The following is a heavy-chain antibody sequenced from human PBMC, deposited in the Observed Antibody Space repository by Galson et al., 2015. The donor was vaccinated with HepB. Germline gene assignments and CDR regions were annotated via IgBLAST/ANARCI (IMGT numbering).Heavy chain of an antibody. D-gene: IGHD6-13*01. V-gene: IGHV3-7*03. CDR2: IKQDGSEK. J-gene: IGHJ4*02. CDR1: GFTFSSYW. CDR3: ASWFVVEQQLDSSGY. Sequence: SLRLSCAASGFTFSSYWMSWVRQAPGKGLEWVAYIKQDGSEKYYVDSVKGRFTISRDNAKNSLYLQMNSLRAEDTAVYYCASWFVVEQQLDSSGYWGQGTLVTVSS.